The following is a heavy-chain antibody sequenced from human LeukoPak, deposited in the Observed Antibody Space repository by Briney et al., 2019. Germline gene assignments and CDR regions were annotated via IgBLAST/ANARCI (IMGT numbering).Heavy chain of an antibody. V-gene: IGHV4-39*07. CDR1: GGSISSSSYY. D-gene: IGHD6-13*01. Sequence: SETLSLTCTVSGGSISSSSYYWGWIRQPPGKGLEWIGSIYYSGSTYYNPSLKSRDTISVDTSKDQFSLKRSSVTAADTAVYYCARVIARLFDYWGQGTLVTVSS. CDR2: IYYSGST. J-gene: IGHJ4*02. CDR3: ARVIARLFDY.